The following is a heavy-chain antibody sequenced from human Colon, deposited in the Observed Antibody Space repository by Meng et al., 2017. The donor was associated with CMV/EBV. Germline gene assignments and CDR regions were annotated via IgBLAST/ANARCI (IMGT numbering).Heavy chain of an antibody. CDR3: ARVLKTGIAVAGIEY. V-gene: IGHV1-8*03. CDR1: GYTFTGFD. Sequence: ASVKVSCKASGYTFTGFDIDWLRQTPGQGLQWMGTINPYSGRTAFAQHFQGRVTITRHTSISSVYMELSSLKSEDSALYFCARVLKTGIAVAGIEYWGQGTLVTVSS. CDR2: INPYSGRT. J-gene: IGHJ4*02. D-gene: IGHD6-19*01.